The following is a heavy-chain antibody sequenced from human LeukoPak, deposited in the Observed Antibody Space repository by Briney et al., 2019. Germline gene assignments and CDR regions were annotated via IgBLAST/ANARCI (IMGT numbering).Heavy chain of an antibody. Sequence: GGSLRLPCAASGFTFSSYAIKWVRQAPGKGPECVSGISGSGIHTYYADSVRGRFTISRDNSKNTLYLQMNSLRAEDTAVYYCAKDDSSPYAFDYWGQGTLVTVSS. D-gene: IGHD6-13*01. V-gene: IGHV3-23*01. CDR2: ISGSGIHT. CDR1: GFTFSSYA. CDR3: AKDDSSPYAFDY. J-gene: IGHJ4*02.